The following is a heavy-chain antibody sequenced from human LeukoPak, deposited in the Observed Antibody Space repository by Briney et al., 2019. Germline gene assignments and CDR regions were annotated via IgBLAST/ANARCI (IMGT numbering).Heavy chain of an antibody. Sequence: ASVKVSCKASGYTFTSYGISWVRQAPGQGLEWMGWISAYNGNTNCAQKLQGRVTMTTDTSTSTAYMELRSLRSDDTAVYYCARDGYCSSTSCYGNFDYWGQGTLVTVSS. CDR2: ISAYNGNT. V-gene: IGHV1-18*01. D-gene: IGHD2-2*03. CDR3: ARDGYCSSTSCYGNFDY. J-gene: IGHJ4*02. CDR1: GYTFTSYG.